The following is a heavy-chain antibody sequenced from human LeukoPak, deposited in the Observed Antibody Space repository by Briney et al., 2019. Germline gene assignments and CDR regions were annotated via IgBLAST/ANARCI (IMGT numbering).Heavy chain of an antibody. J-gene: IGHJ3*02. CDR2: ISNTSSYI. V-gene: IGHV3-21*01. Sequence: GGSLRLSCAASGFTFSSYSMNWVRQAPGKGLEWVSSISNTSSYIYYADSVKGRFTISRDNAKNSLYLQMNSLRAEDTAVYYCARDPLKRAFDIWGQGTMVTVSS. CDR1: GFTFSSYS. CDR3: ARDPLKRAFDI.